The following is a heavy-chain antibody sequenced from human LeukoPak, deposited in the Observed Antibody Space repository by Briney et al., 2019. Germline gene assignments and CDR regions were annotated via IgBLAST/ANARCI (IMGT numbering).Heavy chain of an antibody. V-gene: IGHV3-48*01. CDR2: ISSSSTI. J-gene: IGHJ4*02. Sequence: GGSLRLSCAASGFTFSNYSINWVRQAPGKGLEWVSYISSSSTIYYADSVKGRFTISRDNAKNSLYLQMNSLRAEDTAVYYCARPFHDYGDYWGQGTLVTVSS. CDR3: ARPFHDYGDY. CDR1: GFTFSNYS. D-gene: IGHD2-21*01.